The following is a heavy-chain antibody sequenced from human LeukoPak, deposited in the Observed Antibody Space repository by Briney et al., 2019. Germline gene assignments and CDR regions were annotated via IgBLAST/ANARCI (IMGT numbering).Heavy chain of an antibody. CDR2: ISGSGSTI. CDR1: GFTFSDYY. V-gene: IGHV3-11*01. J-gene: IGHJ4*02. Sequence: PGGSLILSCAASGFTFSDYYMSWIRQAPGKGLEWVSYISGSGSTIYYADSVKGRFTISRDNAKNSLYLQMNSLRAEDTAVYYCARDLDYGVYADYWGQGTLVTVSS. CDR3: ARDLDYGVYADY. D-gene: IGHD4-17*01.